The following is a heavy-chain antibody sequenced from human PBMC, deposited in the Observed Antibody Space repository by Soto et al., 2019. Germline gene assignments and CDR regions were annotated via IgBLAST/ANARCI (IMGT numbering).Heavy chain of an antibody. CDR3: ARDGYNRGGFDY. J-gene: IGHJ4*02. D-gene: IGHD6-25*01. V-gene: IGHV3-30-3*01. Sequence: QVQLVESGGGVVPPGGSLRVSGVVSGFTFNSYNMHWVRQAPGEGLEWVAVISFDGANTFYADSVKGRFTISRDTSRDTLYLQMSRLRVEDTAVYYCARDGYNRGGFDYWGQGTLVSVSS. CDR1: GFTFNSYN. CDR2: ISFDGANT.